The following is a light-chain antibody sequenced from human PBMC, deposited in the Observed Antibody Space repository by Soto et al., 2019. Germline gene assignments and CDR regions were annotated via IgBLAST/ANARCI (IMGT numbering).Light chain of an antibody. CDR3: QQVDVYPST. Sequence: DIHMTQSPSSLAATXGDRVPVIFRDSKGIPSLLDSSQQKPGXTPHLLXDAASTLQSGGPSRFSCGGSVTDFTRTIDRRQPEDFATYYGQQVDVYPSTFGGGTKVDIK. J-gene: IGKJ4*01. V-gene: IGKV1-9*01. CDR1: KGIPSL. CDR2: AAS.